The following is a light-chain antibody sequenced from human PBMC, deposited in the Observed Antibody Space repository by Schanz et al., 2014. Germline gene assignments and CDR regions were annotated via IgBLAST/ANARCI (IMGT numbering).Light chain of an antibody. CDR2: EVD. J-gene: IGLJ3*02. V-gene: IGLV2-8*01. CDR1: SSDVGGYNY. CDR3: CSFARSYTWV. Sequence: QSALTQPASVSGSPGQSITISCTGTSSDVGGYNYVSWYQQHPGEAPKLIIYEVDKRPSGVPDRFSGSKSGNTASLTVSGLQAEDEADYYCCSFARSYTWVFGGGTKLTVL.